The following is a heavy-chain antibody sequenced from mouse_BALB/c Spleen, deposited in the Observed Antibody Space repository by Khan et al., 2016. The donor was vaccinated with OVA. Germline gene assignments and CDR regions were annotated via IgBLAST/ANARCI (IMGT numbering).Heavy chain of an antibody. CDR2: INPSNNYT. V-gene: IGHV1-4*01. J-gene: IGHJ3*01. CDR1: GYTFTSYT. CDR3: VREVAYQRSDGWFAY. D-gene: IGHD2-14*01. Sequence: QVQLKESGAELARPGASVKMSCKASGYTFTSYTMHWVRQRPGQAPEWSGHINPSNNYTNYNRNFKDKATLIVDKSSSTAYMQLSSLTSEDSAVYYCVREVAYQRSDGWFAYWGQGTLVTVAA.